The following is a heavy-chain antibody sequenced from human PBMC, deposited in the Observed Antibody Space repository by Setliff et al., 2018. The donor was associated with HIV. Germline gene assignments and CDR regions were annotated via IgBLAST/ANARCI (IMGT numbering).Heavy chain of an antibody. CDR1: GFTFSTYA. V-gene: IGHV3-23*01. D-gene: IGHD1-26*01. J-gene: IGHJ4*02. CDR3: VRDPIEGYPDYFDY. Sequence: PGGSLRLSCVASGFTFSTYAINWVRLAPGKGLEWVSSISGSGYPYYADSVKGRFTISRDNSKNTLFLQMDSLRAEDTALYYCVRDPIEGYPDYFDYWGQGTLVTVSS. CDR2: ISGSGYP.